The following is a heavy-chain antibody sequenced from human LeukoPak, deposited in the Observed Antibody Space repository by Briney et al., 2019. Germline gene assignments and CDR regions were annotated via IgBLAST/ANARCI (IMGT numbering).Heavy chain of an antibody. J-gene: IGHJ4*02. D-gene: IGHD3-3*01. V-gene: IGHV3-43*02. CDR1: GFTFDDYA. Sequence: GGSLRLSCAASGFTFDDYAMHWVRQAPGKGLEWVSLISGDGGSTYYADSVKGRFTISRDNGENSLYLQMNSLRTEDTALYYCAKDFGAGRITIFGVVQAFYFDYWGQGTLVTVSS. CDR2: ISGDGGST. CDR3: AKDFGAGRITIFGVVQAFYFDY.